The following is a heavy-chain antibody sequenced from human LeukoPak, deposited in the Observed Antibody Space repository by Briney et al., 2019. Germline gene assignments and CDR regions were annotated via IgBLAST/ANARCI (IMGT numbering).Heavy chain of an antibody. CDR3: ARDGGSAWFLDY. V-gene: IGHV3-48*04. J-gene: IGHJ4*02. CDR2: ISSSGNTT. CDR1: GFTFSSYG. D-gene: IGHD6-19*01. Sequence: PGGSLRLSCVASGFTFSSYGMSWVRQAPGKGLEWVSYISSSGNTTYNADSVKGRFSITRDNAKNSLYLQMNSLRAEDTAVYYCARDGGSAWFLDYWGQGTLVTVSS.